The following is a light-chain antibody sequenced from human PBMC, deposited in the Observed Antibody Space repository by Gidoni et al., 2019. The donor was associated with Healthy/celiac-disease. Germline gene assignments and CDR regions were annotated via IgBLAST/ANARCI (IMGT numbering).Light chain of an antibody. V-gene: IGKV1-13*02. Sequence: AIQLTQSPSSLSASVGDRVTITCRARMGISSAFAWYQPKPGKAPKLLIYDASSLESGVPSRFSGSGSGTDFTLTISSLQPEDFATYYCQQFNSYPQTFGQGTKVEIK. CDR1: MGISSA. CDR3: QQFNSYPQT. CDR2: DAS. J-gene: IGKJ1*01.